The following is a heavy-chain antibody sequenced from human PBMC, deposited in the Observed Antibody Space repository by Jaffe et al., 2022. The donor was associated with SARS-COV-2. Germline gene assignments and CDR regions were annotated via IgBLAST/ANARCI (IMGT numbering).Heavy chain of an antibody. J-gene: IGHJ4*02. D-gene: IGHD3-3*01. V-gene: IGHV3-30*04. CDR1: GFIFSNFA. Sequence: QVQLVESGGGEVQSGRSLRLSCAASGFIFSNFAMHWVRQSPGKGLEWVTVISSDGSKKYYADAVKGRFTISRDDSQNTLFLQMNSLRAEDTAVYYCARDFFGRSGNWGHVDHWGQGLLVTVSS. CDR2: ISSDGSKK. CDR3: ARDFFGRSGNWGHVDH.